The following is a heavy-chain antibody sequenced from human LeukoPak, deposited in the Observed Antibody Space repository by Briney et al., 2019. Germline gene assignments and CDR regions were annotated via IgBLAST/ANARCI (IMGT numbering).Heavy chain of an antibody. Sequence: SQTLSLTCTVSGGSIISGGYSWSWIRQHPGKGLEWIGYIYYSGSTNYNPSLKSRVTISVDTSKNQFSLKLSSVTAADTAVYYCAKGSGSSPFDPWGQGTLVTVSS. CDR2: IYYSGST. V-gene: IGHV4-31*03. CDR1: GGSIISGGYS. J-gene: IGHJ5*02. D-gene: IGHD3-10*01. CDR3: AKGSGSSPFDP.